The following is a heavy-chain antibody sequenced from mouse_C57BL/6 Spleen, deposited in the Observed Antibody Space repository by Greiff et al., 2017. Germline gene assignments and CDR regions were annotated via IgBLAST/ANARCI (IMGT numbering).Heavy chain of an antibody. J-gene: IGHJ1*03. CDR1: GYTFTDYE. D-gene: IGHD3-3*01. CDR2: IDPETGGT. CDR3: TRSRGRWYFDV. V-gene: IGHV1-15*01. Sequence: VQLQQSGAELVRPGASVTLSCKASGYTFTDYEMYWVKQTPVHGLEWIGAIDPETGGTAYNQKFKGKAILTADKSSSTAYMELRSLTSEDSAVYYCTRSRGRWYFDVWGTGTTVTVSS.